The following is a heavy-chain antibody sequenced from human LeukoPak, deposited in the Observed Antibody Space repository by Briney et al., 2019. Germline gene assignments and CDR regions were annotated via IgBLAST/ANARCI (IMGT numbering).Heavy chain of an antibody. CDR1: GGSISSGSYY. Sequence: ASETLSLTCTVSGGSISSGSYYWSWIRQPAGKGLEWIGRIYTSGSTNYNPSLKSRVTISVDTSKNQLSLKLSSVTAADTAVYYCARVFASGNYEFDPWGQGTLVTVSS. D-gene: IGHD1-7*01. V-gene: IGHV4-61*02. CDR3: ARVFASGNYEFDP. J-gene: IGHJ5*02. CDR2: IYTSGST.